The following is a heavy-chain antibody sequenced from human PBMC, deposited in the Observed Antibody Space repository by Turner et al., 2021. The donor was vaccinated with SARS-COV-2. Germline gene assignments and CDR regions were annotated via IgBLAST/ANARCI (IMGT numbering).Heavy chain of an antibody. J-gene: IGHJ3*02. CDR3: ARGGLYYYDSSAYYGDAFDI. CDR2: INPNSGGT. Sequence: QVQLVQSGAEVKKPGASVKVSCKASGYTFTGYYMHWVRKAPGQGLGWMGWINPNSGGTNYAQNFQGRFTMTRDTSISTAYMDLSRLRSDDTAVYYCARGGLYYYDSSAYYGDAFDIWGQGTMVTVSS. V-gene: IGHV1-2*02. CDR1: GYTFTGYY. D-gene: IGHD3-22*01.